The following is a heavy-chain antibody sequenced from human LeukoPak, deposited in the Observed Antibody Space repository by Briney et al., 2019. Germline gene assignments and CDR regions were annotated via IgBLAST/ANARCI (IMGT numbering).Heavy chain of an antibody. CDR2: IYSDGAT. Sequence: SETLSLTCTISVGSISNYHWSWLRQPAGKGLEWIGRIYSDGATNFNPSLKSRVSMSVDTSKSQISLKLSSVTAADTAVYYCARDRGSSGRADLWGQGTLVTVSS. CDR1: VGSISNYH. D-gene: IGHD6-19*01. J-gene: IGHJ5*02. CDR3: ARDRGSSGRADL. V-gene: IGHV4-4*07.